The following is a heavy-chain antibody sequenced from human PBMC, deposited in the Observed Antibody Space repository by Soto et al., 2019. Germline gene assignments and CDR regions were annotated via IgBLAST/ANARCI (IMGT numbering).Heavy chain of an antibody. J-gene: IGHJ4*02. CDR1: GFSLSTSEVG. CDR2: IYWDDDK. D-gene: IGHD3-10*01. V-gene: IGHV2-5*02. CDR3: ARHASGSGRYYMVPH. Sequence: QITLKESGPPLVKPTQTLTLTCTFSGFSLSTSEVGVGWIRQPPGKALEWLALIYWDDDKRYSPSLKSRLTVTKDTSKNHVVLTMTDMDPVDTATYYCARHASGSGRYYMVPHWGQGTLVTVSS.